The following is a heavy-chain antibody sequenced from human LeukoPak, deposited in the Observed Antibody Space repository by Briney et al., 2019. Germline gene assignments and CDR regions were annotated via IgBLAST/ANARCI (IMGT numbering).Heavy chain of an antibody. J-gene: IGHJ5*02. CDR1: GFTFGDYA. Sequence: QPGRSLRLSCTASGFTFGDYAMSWFRQAPGKGLEWVGFIRSKAYGGTTEYAASVKDRFTISRDDSKSIAYLQMNSLKTEDTAVYYCTRAYTQLGFDPWGQGTLVTVSS. CDR3: TRAYTQLGFDP. V-gene: IGHV3-49*03. D-gene: IGHD2-2*01. CDR2: IRSKAYGGTT.